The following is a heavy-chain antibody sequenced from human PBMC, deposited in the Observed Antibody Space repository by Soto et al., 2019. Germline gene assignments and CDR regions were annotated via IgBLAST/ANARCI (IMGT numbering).Heavy chain of an antibody. D-gene: IGHD1-26*01. J-gene: IGHJ4*02. CDR3: ARSERLGELLNY. Sequence: QVQLVESGGGVVQPGRSLRLSCAASGFTFSSYAMHWVRQAPGKGLEWVAGISYDGSNKDYADSVKGRFTISRDNSKHTLYLHMNSLRAEATAVYYCARSERLGELLNYWGQGTLVTVSS. CDR1: GFTFSSYA. CDR2: ISYDGSNK. V-gene: IGHV3-30-3*01.